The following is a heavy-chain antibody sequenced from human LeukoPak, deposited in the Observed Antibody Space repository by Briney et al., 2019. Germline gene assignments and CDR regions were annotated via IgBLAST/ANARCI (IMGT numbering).Heavy chain of an antibody. CDR1: DGSISSYY. V-gene: IGHV4-59*01. Sequence: SETLSLTCTVSDGSISSYYWSWMRQPPEKGLEWIGYIYNSGSTNYNPSLKSRVTISVDTSKNQFSLKLSSVTAADTAVYYCARRRDYFDSWGQGTLVTVSS. CDR3: ARRRDYFDS. J-gene: IGHJ4*02. CDR2: IYNSGST.